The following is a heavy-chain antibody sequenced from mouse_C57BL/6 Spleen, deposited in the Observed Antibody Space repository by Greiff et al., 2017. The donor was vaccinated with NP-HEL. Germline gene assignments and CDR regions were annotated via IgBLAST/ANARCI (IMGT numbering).Heavy chain of an antibody. CDR2: IYPGDGDT. CDR3: ARWGLIAMDY. J-gene: IGHJ4*01. V-gene: IGHV1-82*01. CDR1: GYAFSSSW. D-gene: IGHD2-13*01. Sequence: VQLVESGPELVKPGASVKISCKASGYAFSSSWMNWVKQRPGKGLEWIGRIYPGDGDTNYNGKFKGKATLTADKSSSTAYMQLSSLTSEDSAVYFCARWGLIAMDYWGQGTSVTVSS.